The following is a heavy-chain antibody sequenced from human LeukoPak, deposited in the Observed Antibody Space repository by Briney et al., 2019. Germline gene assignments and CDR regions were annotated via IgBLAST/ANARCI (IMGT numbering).Heavy chain of an antibody. CDR1: GFTFTNFW. V-gene: IGHV3-74*01. D-gene: IGHD1-1*01. CDR2: ISPDGTTT. Sequence: PGGSLRLSCAASGFTFTNFWMHWVRQAPEKGLLWVSRISPDGTTTDYAGSVKGRFTISRDNPKNMVYLQMDSLRAEDTAVYYCVRLLDVDYWGQGTLVTVSS. CDR3: VRLLDVDY. J-gene: IGHJ4*02.